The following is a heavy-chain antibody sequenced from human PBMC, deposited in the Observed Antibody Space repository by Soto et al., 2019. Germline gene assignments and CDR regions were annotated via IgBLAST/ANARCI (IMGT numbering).Heavy chain of an antibody. D-gene: IGHD3-22*01. CDR2: INPNSGGT. Sequence: SVKVSCKASGYTFTGYYMHWLRQAPGQGLEWMGWINPNSGGTNYAQKFQGRVTMTRDTSISTAYMELSRLRSDDTAVYYCAREAVFYDSSGPNYWGQGTLVTVSS. CDR3: AREAVFYDSSGPNY. J-gene: IGHJ4*02. CDR1: GYTFTGYY. V-gene: IGHV1-2*02.